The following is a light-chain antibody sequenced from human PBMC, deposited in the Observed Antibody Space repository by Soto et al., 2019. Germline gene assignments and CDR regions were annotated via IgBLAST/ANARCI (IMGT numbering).Light chain of an antibody. CDR3: CSYPGSSTFLDV. V-gene: IGLV2-23*03. CDR2: EGS. Sequence: QSALTQPASVSGSPGQSITISCTGTSSDVGSYNLVSWYQQHPGKAPKVMIYEGSKRPSGVSNRFSGSKSGNTASLTISGLQAEDEADYYCCSYPGSSTFLDVFGTGTKLTVL. J-gene: IGLJ1*01. CDR1: SSDVGSYNL.